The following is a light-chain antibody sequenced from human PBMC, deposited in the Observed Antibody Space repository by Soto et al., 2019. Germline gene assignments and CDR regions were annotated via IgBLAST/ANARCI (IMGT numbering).Light chain of an antibody. Sequence: LTQPPSASGSPGQSVTISCTGTSSDVGTYKYVSWYQQHPGKAPKLMIYEVTKRPSGVPDRFSGSKSGNTASLTVSGLQAEDEADYYCSSYAGSNNFVFGTGSQGHRP. CDR2: EVT. CDR3: SSYAGSNNFV. CDR1: SSDVGTYKY. J-gene: IGLJ1*01. V-gene: IGLV2-8*01.